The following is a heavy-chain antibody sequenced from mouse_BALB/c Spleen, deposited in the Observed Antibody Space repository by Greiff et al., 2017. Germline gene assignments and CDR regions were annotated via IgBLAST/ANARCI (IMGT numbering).Heavy chain of an antibody. CDR1: GYTFTSYW. J-gene: IGHJ2*01. CDR3: AREYDYDGFDY. D-gene: IGHD2-4*01. V-gene: IGHV1-69*02. CDR2: IDPSDSET. Sequence: VQLQQPGAELVKPGAPVKLSCKASGYTFTSYWMNWVKQRPGRGLEWIGRIDPSDSETHYNQKFKDKATLTVDKSSSTAYIQLSSLTSEDSAVYYCAREYDYDGFDYWGQGTTLTVSS.